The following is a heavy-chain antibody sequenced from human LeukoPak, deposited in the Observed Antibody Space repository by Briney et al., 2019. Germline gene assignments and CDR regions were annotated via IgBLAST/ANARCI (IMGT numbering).Heavy chain of an antibody. CDR2: VTGSGDAT. Sequence: GGSLRLSCAAFGFTFSGYALTWVRQALGKGLEWVSTVTGSGDATYYADSVKGRFTISRDNSQNMLYLQMNSLRAEDTARYYCAKDLAIAARPVFDYWGRGTLVTVSS. CDR3: AKDLAIAARPVFDY. J-gene: IGHJ4*02. V-gene: IGHV3-23*01. D-gene: IGHD6-6*01. CDR1: GFTFSGYA.